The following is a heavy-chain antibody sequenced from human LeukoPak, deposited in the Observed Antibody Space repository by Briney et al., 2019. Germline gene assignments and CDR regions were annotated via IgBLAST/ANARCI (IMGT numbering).Heavy chain of an antibody. D-gene: IGHD2-8*01. V-gene: IGHV4-59*12. CDR2: IYHSGST. Sequence: PSETLSLTCTVSGGSISSYYWSWIRQPPGKGLEWIGYIYHSGSTYYNPSLKSRVTISVDRSKNQFSLKLSSVTAADTAVYYCARVMSRDWFDPWGQGTLVTVSS. J-gene: IGHJ5*02. CDR3: ARVMSRDWFDP. CDR1: GGSISSYY.